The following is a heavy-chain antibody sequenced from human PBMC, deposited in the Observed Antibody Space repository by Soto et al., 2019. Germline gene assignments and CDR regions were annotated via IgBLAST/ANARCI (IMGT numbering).Heavy chain of an antibody. CDR3: ARDLDGLHDDTSGPFPRPG. V-gene: IGHV4-30-4*01. Sequence: SETLSLTCTVSGGSISSDDYYWSWIRQAPGRGLEWIGYIHSSGSIYYNPSLKSRATMSIDTAGNQFALKVSSVTVADTAVYYCARDLDGLHDDTSGPFPRPGWGQGTLVTSPQ. J-gene: IGHJ1*01. CDR1: GGSISSDDYY. D-gene: IGHD3-22*01. CDR2: IHSSGSI.